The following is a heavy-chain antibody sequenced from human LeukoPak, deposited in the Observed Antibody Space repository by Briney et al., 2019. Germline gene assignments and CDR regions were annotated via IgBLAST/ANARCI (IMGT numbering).Heavy chain of an antibody. V-gene: IGHV4-59*12. J-gene: IGHJ4*02. CDR1: GGSISSYY. Sequence: SETLSLTCTVSGGSISSYYWSWIRQPPGKGLEWIGYIYYSGSTNYNPSLKSRVTISVDTSKNQFSLKLSSVTAADTAVYYCARLGDSSGYYAFDYWGQGTLVTVSS. CDR3: ARLGDSSGYYAFDY. D-gene: IGHD3-22*01. CDR2: IYYSGST.